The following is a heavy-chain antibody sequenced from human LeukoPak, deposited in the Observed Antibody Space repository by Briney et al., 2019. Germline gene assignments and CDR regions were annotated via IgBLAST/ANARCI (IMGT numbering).Heavy chain of an antibody. Sequence: ASLKVSCKASGYTFTSYDINWVRQATGQGLEWMGWVNPNSGNTGYAQKFQGRVTLTRNTSISTAYMELSSLRSEDTAVYYCARRMIAIDYWGQGTLVTVSS. CDR3: ARRMIAIDY. V-gene: IGHV1-8*03. CDR2: VNPNSGNT. D-gene: IGHD2-21*01. CDR1: GYTFTSYD. J-gene: IGHJ4*02.